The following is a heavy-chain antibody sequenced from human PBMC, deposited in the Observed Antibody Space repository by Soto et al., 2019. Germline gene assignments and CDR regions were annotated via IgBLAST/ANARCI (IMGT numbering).Heavy chain of an antibody. CDR1: GFTFSSYA. Sequence: PVGSLRLSCAASGFTFSSYAMSWVRQAPGKGLEWVSAISGSGGSTYYADSVKGRFTISRDNSKNTLYLQMNSLRAEDTAVYYCAKYYYDSSGYEAGLGYWGQGTLVTVSS. CDR3: AKYYYDSSGYEAGLGY. D-gene: IGHD3-22*01. V-gene: IGHV3-23*01. J-gene: IGHJ4*02. CDR2: ISGSGGST.